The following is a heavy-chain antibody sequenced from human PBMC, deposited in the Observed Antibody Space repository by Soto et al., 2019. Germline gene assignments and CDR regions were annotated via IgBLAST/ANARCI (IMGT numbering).Heavy chain of an antibody. J-gene: IGHJ4*02. V-gene: IGHV3-21*04. Sequence: GSLRLSCAASGCTFSSYSMKWVRQAPGKGLEWVSSISSSSSYIYYADSVKGRFTISRDNAKNSLYLQMNTLRAEDTALYYCATDPYCTSTSCYAGNFVYWGQGTLVTVSS. CDR3: ATDPYCTSTSCYAGNFVY. CDR1: GCTFSSYS. D-gene: IGHD2-2*01. CDR2: ISSSSSYI.